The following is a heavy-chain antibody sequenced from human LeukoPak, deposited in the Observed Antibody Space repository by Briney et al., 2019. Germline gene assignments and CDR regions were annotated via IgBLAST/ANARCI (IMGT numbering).Heavy chain of an antibody. CDR2: INIAGSVT. V-gene: IGHV3-74*01. D-gene: IGHD1-26*01. J-gene: IGHJ5*02. Sequence: GGSLRLSCAASGFNFSNYWMHWVRQAPGKGLEWVSRINIAGSVTTYADSVKGRFTISRDNAKKTLYLQMNSLRAEDTAVYYCARRSGSYHWFDPWGQGTLVTVSS. CDR1: GFNFSNYW. CDR3: ARRSGSYHWFDP.